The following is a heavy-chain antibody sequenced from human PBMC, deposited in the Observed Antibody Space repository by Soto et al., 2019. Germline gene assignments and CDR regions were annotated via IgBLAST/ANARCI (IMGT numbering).Heavy chain of an antibody. D-gene: IGHD1-26*01. CDR1: GVMFGAFG. CDR2: ISYDGHIK. CDR3: AIQAWEPRSPFDP. J-gene: IGHJ5*02. V-gene: IGHV3-30*03. Sequence: QVQLVESGGGVVQSGTSLRLSCEVSGVMFGAFGIHWVRQAPGKGLKWLSFISYDGHIKYYADSVRGRFTISRDNSKNMLYLQMNSLSPEDTAVYYCAIQAWEPRSPFDPWGQGTLVTVSS.